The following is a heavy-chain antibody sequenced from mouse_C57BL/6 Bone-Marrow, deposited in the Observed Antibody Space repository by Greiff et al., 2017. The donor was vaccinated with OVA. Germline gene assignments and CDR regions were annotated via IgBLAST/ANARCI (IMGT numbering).Heavy chain of an antibody. J-gene: IGHJ3*01. CDR1: GYTFTSYW. Sequence: QVQLQQPGAELVMPGASVKLSCKASGYTFTSYWMHWVKQRPGQGLEWIGEIDPSDSYTNYNQKFKGKSTLTVDKSSSTAYMQLSRLTSEDSAVYYCARVDYYGSSYGFAYWGQGTLVTVSA. D-gene: IGHD1-1*01. V-gene: IGHV1-69*01. CDR2: IDPSDSYT. CDR3: ARVDYYGSSYGFAY.